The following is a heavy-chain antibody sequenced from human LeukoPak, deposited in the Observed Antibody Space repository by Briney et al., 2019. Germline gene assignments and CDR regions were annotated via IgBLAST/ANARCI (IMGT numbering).Heavy chain of an antibody. CDR1: GYTFTSYY. CDR2: INPNSGGT. Sequence: ASVKVSCKASGYTFTSYYMHWVRQAPGQGLEWMGWINPNSGGTNYAQKFQGRVTMTRDTSISTAYMELSRLRSDDTAVYYCARSVVPAAMGYHYGMDVWGQGTTVTVSS. D-gene: IGHD2-2*01. CDR3: ARSVVPAAMGYHYGMDV. J-gene: IGHJ6*02. V-gene: IGHV1-2*02.